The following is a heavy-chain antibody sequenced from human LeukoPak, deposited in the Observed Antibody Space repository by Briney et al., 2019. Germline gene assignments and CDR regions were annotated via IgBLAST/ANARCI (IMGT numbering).Heavy chain of an antibody. CDR2: IWYDGSNK. D-gene: IGHD3-22*01. J-gene: IGHJ1*01. V-gene: IGHV3-33*01. CDR1: GFTFSSYG. Sequence: PGRSLRLSCAASGFTFSSYGMHWVRQAPGKGLEWVAVIWYDGSNKYYADSVKGRFTISRDNSKNTLYLQMNSLRAEDTAVYYCARQDYYDSSGYYMPPEYFQHWGQGTLVTVSS. CDR3: ARQDYYDSSGYYMPPEYFQH.